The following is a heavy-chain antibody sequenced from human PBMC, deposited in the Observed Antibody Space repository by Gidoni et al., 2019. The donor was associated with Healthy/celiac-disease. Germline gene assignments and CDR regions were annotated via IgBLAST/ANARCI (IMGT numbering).Heavy chain of an antibody. V-gene: IGHV4-61*02. CDR2: IYTSGST. CDR1: GGSISSGSYY. D-gene: IGHD5-12*01. Sequence: QVQLQESGPGLVKPSQTLSLTCTGSGGSISSGSYYWSWIRQPAGKGLEWIGRIYTSGSTNYNPSLKSRVTMSVDTSKNQFSLKLSSVTAADTAVYYCALDIVATIYWGQGTLVTVSS. J-gene: IGHJ4*02. CDR3: ALDIVATIY.